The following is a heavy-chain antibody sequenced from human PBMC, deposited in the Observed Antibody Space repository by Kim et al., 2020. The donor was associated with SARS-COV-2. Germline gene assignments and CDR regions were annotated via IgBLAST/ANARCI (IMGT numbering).Heavy chain of an antibody. J-gene: IGHJ6*02. V-gene: IGHV1-69*06. Sequence: SVKVSCKASGGTFSSYAISWVRQAPGQGLEWMGGIIPIFGTANYAQKFQGRVTITADKSTSTAYMELSSLRSEDTAVYYCATRRWLQYNYYYYYGMDVWGQGTTVTVSS. CDR1: GGTFSSYA. CDR2: IIPIFGTA. D-gene: IGHD5-12*01. CDR3: ATRRWLQYNYYYYYGMDV.